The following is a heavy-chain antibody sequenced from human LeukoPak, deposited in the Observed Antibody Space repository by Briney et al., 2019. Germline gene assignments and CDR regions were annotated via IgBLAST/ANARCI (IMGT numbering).Heavy chain of an antibody. CDR2: INPNSGGT. CDR3: ARTVTRITIFGAPNNWFDP. D-gene: IGHD3-3*01. Sequence: ASVKVSCKASGYTFTGYYMHWVRQAPGQGLGWMGWINPNSGGTNYAQKFQGRVTMTRDTSISTAYMELSRLRSDDTAVYYCARTVTRITIFGAPNNWFDPWGQGTLVTVSS. J-gene: IGHJ5*02. V-gene: IGHV1-2*02. CDR1: GYTFTGYY.